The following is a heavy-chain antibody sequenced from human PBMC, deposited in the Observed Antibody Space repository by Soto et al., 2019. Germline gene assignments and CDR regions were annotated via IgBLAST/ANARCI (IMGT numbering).Heavy chain of an antibody. Sequence: PGGSLRLSCAASGFTVSNNYMSWVRQAPGKGLEWVSLIYSGGSTYYADSVKGRFTISRDTPKNTLYLQMNSLRAEDTAVYYCATYSSLDYWGQGTVVTVSS. CDR2: IYSGGST. CDR3: ATYSSLDY. D-gene: IGHD6-13*01. CDR1: GFTVSNNY. J-gene: IGHJ4*02. V-gene: IGHV3-53*01.